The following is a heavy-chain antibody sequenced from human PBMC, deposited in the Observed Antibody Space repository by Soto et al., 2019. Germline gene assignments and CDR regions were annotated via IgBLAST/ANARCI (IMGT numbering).Heavy chain of an antibody. J-gene: IGHJ6*03. CDR1: GGSISSYY. CDR3: ARELQVSAKLELSSGEHYYYYYYMDV. CDR2: IYYSGST. Sequence: PSETLSLTCTVSGGSISSYYWSWIRQPPGKGLEWIGYIYYSGSTNYNPSLKSRVTISVDTSKNQFSLKLSSVTAADTAVYYCARELQVSAKLELSSGEHYYYYYYMDVWGKGTTVTLSS. D-gene: IGHD1-7*01. V-gene: IGHV4-59*01.